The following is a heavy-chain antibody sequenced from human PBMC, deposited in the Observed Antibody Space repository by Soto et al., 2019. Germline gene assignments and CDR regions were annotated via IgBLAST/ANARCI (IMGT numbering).Heavy chain of an antibody. CDR3: VKDGSSGWPYYYGLDV. Sequence: QVQLVESGGGVVQPGRSLRLSCAASGFTFSSYGMHWVRQAPGKGLEWVAVILDDGSNKYYSNSVKGRFTIARDNSKNTLYLQMSSLRAEDTAVYYCVKDGSSGWPYYYGLDVWGQGTSVTVSS. V-gene: IGHV3-30*18. J-gene: IGHJ6*02. D-gene: IGHD6-19*01. CDR2: ILDDGSNK. CDR1: GFTFSSYG.